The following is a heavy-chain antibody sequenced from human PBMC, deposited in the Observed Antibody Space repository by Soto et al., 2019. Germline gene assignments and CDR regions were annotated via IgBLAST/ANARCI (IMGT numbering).Heavy chain of an antibody. J-gene: IGHJ4*02. Sequence: QVQLVESGGGVVQPGRSLRLSCAASGFTFSSYGMHWVRQAPGKGLEWVAVIWYDGRNEYYADSVKGRFTISRDNSKNTQYLQMNSLRAEDTAVYYCARWGIAAGDYWGQGTLVTVSS. D-gene: IGHD6-13*01. V-gene: IGHV3-33*01. CDR1: GFTFSSYG. CDR2: IWYDGRNE. CDR3: ARWGIAAGDY.